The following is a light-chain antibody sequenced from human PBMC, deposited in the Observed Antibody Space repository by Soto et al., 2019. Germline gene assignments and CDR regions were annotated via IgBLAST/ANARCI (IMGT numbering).Light chain of an antibody. J-gene: IGLJ1*01. Sequence: QSVLTQPASVSRSPGQSITIPCTGTSGDVGSYNLVSWYQQHPGKAPKLLIYEVTERPSGVSNRFSGSKSGSTASLTISGLQPDDEADYYCCSYAGNSEVFGTGTKVTVL. V-gene: IGLV2-23*02. CDR3: CSYAGNSEV. CDR1: SGDVGSYNL. CDR2: EVT.